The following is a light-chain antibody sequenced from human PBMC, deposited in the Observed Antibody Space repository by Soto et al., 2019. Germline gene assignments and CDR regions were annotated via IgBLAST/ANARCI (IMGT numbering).Light chain of an antibody. Sequence: EIVLTQSPATLSLSPGERATLSCRASQSVSYYLAWYQQKPGQAPRLLIYDASKRAPGIPARFSGSGSGTDFAFTISSLEPEAFAVYYCQQCNNWPPITFGHGTRLEIK. J-gene: IGKJ5*01. CDR1: QSVSYY. CDR3: QQCNNWPPIT. CDR2: DAS. V-gene: IGKV3-11*01.